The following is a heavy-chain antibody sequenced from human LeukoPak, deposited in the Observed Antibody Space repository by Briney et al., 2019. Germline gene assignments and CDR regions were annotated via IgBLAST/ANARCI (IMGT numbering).Heavy chain of an antibody. J-gene: IGHJ5*02. D-gene: IGHD2-2*01. CDR1: GGSFSGYY. Sequence: PSETLSLTCAVYGGSFSGYYWSWIRQPPGKGLEWIGEINDSGSTNYNPSLKSRVTISVDTSKNQFSLRLSSVTAADTAVYYCARAYCSSTSCYAKAKNWFDPWGQGTLVTVSS. CDR3: ARAYCSSTSCYAKAKNWFDP. V-gene: IGHV4-34*01. CDR2: INDSGST.